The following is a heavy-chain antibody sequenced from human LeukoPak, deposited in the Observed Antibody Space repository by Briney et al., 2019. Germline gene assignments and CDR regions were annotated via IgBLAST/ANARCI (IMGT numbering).Heavy chain of an antibody. CDR2: INWNGALT. J-gene: IGHJ4*02. Sequence: GGSLRLSCAASGFTFDDYSMTWVRQAPGKGLEWVSTINWNGALTGYADSVQGRFTISRDNAKNSLYLQMNSLKAEDTALYYCARGGSGWPYYFDYWGQGTLVTVSS. CDR1: GFTFDDYS. V-gene: IGHV3-20*04. CDR3: ARGGSGWPYYFDY. D-gene: IGHD6-19*01.